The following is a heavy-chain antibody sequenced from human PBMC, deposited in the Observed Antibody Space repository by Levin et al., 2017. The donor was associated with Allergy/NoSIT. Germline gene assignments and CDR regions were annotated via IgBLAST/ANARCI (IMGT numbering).Heavy chain of an antibody. J-gene: IGHJ4*02. CDR2: MSGSGYTI. D-gene: IGHD2-21*01. CDR1: GFTFRNYA. V-gene: IGHV3-23*01. Sequence: GGSLRLSCAASGFTFRNYAMSWVRQAPGKGLEWISIMSGSGYTIYYADSVKGRFTISRDNSKNTVYLQMSSLRAEDTAVYYCVSYRDGPYIPIAYWGQGTLVTVSS. CDR3: VSYRDGPYIPIAY.